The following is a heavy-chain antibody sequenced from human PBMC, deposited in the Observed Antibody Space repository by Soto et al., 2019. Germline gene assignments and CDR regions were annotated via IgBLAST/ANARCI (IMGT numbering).Heavy chain of an antibody. CDR3: ARERNRPTSYLDY. V-gene: IGHV1-69*01. CDR1: GGAFSTYT. CDR2: IVPFVGTI. Sequence: QLQLVQSGTEVKKPASSVNVSCKASGGAFSTYTFTWVRQAPGQGLEWMGGIVPFVGTITYAQKFQGRLTLTADESTSTAYMVLNSLTSEDTAVYYCARERNRPTSYLDYWGQGTLVIVSS. J-gene: IGHJ4*02.